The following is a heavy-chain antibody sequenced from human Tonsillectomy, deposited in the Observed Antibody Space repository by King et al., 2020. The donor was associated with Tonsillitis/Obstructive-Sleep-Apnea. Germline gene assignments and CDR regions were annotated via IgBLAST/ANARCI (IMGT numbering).Heavy chain of an antibody. V-gene: IGHV4-39*01. Sequence: QLQESGPGLVKPSETLSLTCTVSGGSISSSSYYWGWIRQPPGKGLEWIGSFYYSGGTYYNPSLKSRLTISVDTSKNQFSLKLSSVTAADTAVYYCARQNYDSSRYYYPYYYYYMDVWGKGTTVTVSS. CDR2: FYYSGGT. CDR1: GGSISSSSYY. J-gene: IGHJ6*03. CDR3: ARQNYDSSRYYYPYYYYYMDV. D-gene: IGHD3-22*01.